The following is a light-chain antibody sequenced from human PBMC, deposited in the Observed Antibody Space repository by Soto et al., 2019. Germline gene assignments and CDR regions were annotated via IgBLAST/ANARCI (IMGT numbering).Light chain of an antibody. Sequence: IQMTQSPSTLSASVGDRVTITCRASQSISTWLAWYQQKPGKAPKLLIYKASNLQSGVPSRFSGSGSGTEFTLTISSLQPDDFATYYCQQYNSYSPYTFGQGTKLETK. CDR1: QSISTW. J-gene: IGKJ2*01. V-gene: IGKV1-5*03. CDR2: KAS. CDR3: QQYNSYSPYT.